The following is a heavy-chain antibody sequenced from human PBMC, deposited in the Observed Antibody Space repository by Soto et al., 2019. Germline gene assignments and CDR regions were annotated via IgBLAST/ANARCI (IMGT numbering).Heavy chain of an antibody. V-gene: IGHV1-3*01. CDR2: INAGNGNT. J-gene: IGHJ4*02. CDR3: ARSSGYYLIDY. Sequence: QVQLVQSGAEVKKPGASVKVSCKASGYTFTSYAMHWVRQAPGQRLEWMGWINAGNGNTKYSQKFQGRVTITRDTSASTAYMELSSLRSDDTAVYYCARSSGYYLIDYWGQGTLVTVSS. CDR1: GYTFTSYA. D-gene: IGHD3-22*01.